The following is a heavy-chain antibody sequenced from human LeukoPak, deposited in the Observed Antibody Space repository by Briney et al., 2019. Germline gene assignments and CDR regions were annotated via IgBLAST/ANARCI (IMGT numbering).Heavy chain of an antibody. CDR2: IRSKANSYTR. CDR1: EFTFRDYS. V-gene: IGHV3-73*01. Sequence: GGSLRLSCAASEFTFRDYSMNWVRQASGRGLEWVGGIRSKANSYTRVYAASVKGRFTISRDDSKNTAYLQMNSLKTEDTAIYYCTTFGIVDDYWGQGTLVTVSS. CDR3: TTFGIVDDY. J-gene: IGHJ4*02. D-gene: IGHD3-22*01.